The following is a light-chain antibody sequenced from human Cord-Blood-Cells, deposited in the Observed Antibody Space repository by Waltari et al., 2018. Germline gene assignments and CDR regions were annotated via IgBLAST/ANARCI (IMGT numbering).Light chain of an antibody. J-gene: IGLJ1*01. V-gene: IGLV2-14*03. CDR2: DVS. CDR1: SSDVGCYNY. Sequence: QSALTQPASVSGSPGQSITISCTGTSSDVGCYNYVSRYQQHPGKAPKLMIYDVSKRPSGVSNRFSGSKSGNTASLTISGLQAEDEADYYCSSYTSSSTYVFGTGTKVTVL. CDR3: SSYTSSSTYV.